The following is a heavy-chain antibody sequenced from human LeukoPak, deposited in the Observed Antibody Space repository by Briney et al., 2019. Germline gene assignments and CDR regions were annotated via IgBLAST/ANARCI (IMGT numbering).Heavy chain of an antibody. V-gene: IGHV3-23*01. J-gene: IGHJ4*02. CDR2: ISASGGST. D-gene: IGHD3-10*01. CDR3: ASILLWFVYEY. Sequence: GGSLRLSCTVSGFTVSSNSMSWVRQAPGKGLEWVSAISASGGSTYYADSVKGRFTISRDNSKNTLYLQMNSLRAEDTAVYYCASILLWFVYEYWGQGTLVTVSS. CDR1: GFTVSSNS.